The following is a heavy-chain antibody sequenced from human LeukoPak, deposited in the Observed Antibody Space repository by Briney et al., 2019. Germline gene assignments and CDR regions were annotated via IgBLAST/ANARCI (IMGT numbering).Heavy chain of an antibody. CDR2: ISYDGSNK. J-gene: IGHJ4*02. V-gene: IGHV3-30*18. Sequence: PGGSLRLSCAASGFSFSSHGMHWVRQAPGKGLDWVAVISYDGSNKYYADSVKGRFAISRDNSKNTLYLQVNSLRAEDTAVYYCAKYCSGATCYAGLDCWGQGTLVTVSS. CDR1: GFSFSSHG. D-gene: IGHD2-15*01. CDR3: AKYCSGATCYAGLDC.